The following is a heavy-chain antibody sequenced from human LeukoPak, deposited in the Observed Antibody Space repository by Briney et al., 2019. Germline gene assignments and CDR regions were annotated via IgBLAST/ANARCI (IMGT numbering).Heavy chain of an antibody. J-gene: IGHJ6*02. Sequence: SETLSLTCAVYGGSFSGYYWSWIRQPPGKGLEWIGEINHSGSTNYNPSLKSRVTISVDTSKNQFSLKLSSVTAADTAVYYCASLYYDFWSGYYNRPYYYYGMDVWGQGTMVTVSS. CDR2: INHSGST. V-gene: IGHV4-34*01. CDR3: ASLYYDFWSGYYNRPYYYYGMDV. CDR1: GGSFSGYY. D-gene: IGHD3-3*01.